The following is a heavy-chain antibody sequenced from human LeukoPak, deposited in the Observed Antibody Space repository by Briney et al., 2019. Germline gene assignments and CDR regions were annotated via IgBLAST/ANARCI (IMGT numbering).Heavy chain of an antibody. V-gene: IGHV3-53*01. CDR3: VRGDYGDYTLFDY. D-gene: IGHD4-17*01. CDR2: IYSGGST. CDR1: GFTISSNY. Sequence: GGSLRLSCAASGFTISSNYMSWVRQAPGKGLEWVSVIYSGGSTYYADSVKGRFTISRDNSKNTLYLQMNSLRAEDTAVYYCVRGDYGDYTLFDYWGQGTLVTVSS. J-gene: IGHJ4*02.